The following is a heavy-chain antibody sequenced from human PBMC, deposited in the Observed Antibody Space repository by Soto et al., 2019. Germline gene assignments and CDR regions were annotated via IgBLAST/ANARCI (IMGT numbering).Heavy chain of an antibody. CDR3: ARGPAGGLRGGVSY. CDR1: GYTFTNYC. Sequence: ASVEVSCKASGYTFTNYCITWVRQAPGQGLKWMGWISAYNGDTNYAQKFQGRVIMTTDTSTTTAYMELRSLRSDDTAVYYCARGPAGGLRGGVSYWGQGTLVTVSS. D-gene: IGHD2-15*01. V-gene: IGHV1-18*04. CDR2: ISAYNGDT. J-gene: IGHJ4*02.